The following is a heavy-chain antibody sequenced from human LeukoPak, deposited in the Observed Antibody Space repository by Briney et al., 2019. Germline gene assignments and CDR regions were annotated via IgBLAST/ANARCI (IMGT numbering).Heavy chain of an antibody. CDR2: ITLSRTTI. J-gene: IGHJ6*03. Sequence: GGSLRLSCAASGFTFSNYNMNWVRQAPGKGREWVAYITLSRTTIYYADSVKGRFTISRDNSKNSLYLQMNSLRAEDTALYYCAKALGDYYYYYMDVWGKGTTVTVSS. CDR3: AKALGDYYYYYMDV. CDR1: GFTFSNYN. V-gene: IGHV3-48*04.